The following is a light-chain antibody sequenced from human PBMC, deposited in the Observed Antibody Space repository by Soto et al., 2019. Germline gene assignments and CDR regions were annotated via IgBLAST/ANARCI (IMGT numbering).Light chain of an antibody. J-gene: IGLJ1*01. V-gene: IGLV2-14*01. CDR2: EVT. CDR3: SSFTSRFTFV. Sequence: HSVLTQPASVSGSPGQSIAISCTGTRIDVGAYNYVSWYQQHPGKAPKLMISEVTNRPSGVSDRFSGSKSGNTASLTISGLQAEDEADYYCSSFTSRFTFVFGTGTKVTVL. CDR1: RIDVGAYNY.